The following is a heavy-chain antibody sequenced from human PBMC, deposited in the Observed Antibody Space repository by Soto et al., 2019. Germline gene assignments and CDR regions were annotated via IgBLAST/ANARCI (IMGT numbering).Heavy chain of an antibody. Sequence: GGSLRLSCAASGFTFSSYGMHWVRQAPGKGLEWVAVISYDGTTKYYADSVKGRFSISRDNSKKTLFLQMNSLRAEDTAVYYSAKDIRAVAGIMEFDPWGQGTLVTVSS. CDR1: GFTFSSYG. V-gene: IGHV3-30*18. J-gene: IGHJ5*02. CDR2: ISYDGTTK. CDR3: AKDIRAVAGIMEFDP. D-gene: IGHD6-19*01.